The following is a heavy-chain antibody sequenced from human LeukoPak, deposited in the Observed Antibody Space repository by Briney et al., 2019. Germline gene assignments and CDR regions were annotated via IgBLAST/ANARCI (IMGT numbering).Heavy chain of an antibody. V-gene: IGHV4-30-4*08. CDR3: ARGPTVTTPNRRKYWYFDL. D-gene: IGHD4-17*01. J-gene: IGHJ2*01. CDR1: GGSINSGDYY. Sequence: SETLSLTCTVSGGSINSGDYYWSWIRQPPGKGLEWIGYIYYSGSTNYNPSLKSRVTISVDTSKNQFSLKLSSVTAADTAVYYCARGPTVTTPNRRKYWYFDLWGRGTLVTVSS. CDR2: IYYSGST.